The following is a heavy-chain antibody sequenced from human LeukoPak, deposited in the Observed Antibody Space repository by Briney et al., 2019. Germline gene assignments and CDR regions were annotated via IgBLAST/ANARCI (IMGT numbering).Heavy chain of an antibody. CDR2: ISGSDGST. CDR1: GFTFRSYA. CDR3: AKASARTPLVLGY. J-gene: IGHJ4*02. V-gene: IGHV3-23*01. Sequence: GGSLRLSCAASGFTFRSYAMSWVRQAPGKGLEWVSVISGSDGSTYYADSVKGRFTISRDNSKTSLYLQMNSLRAEDTAVYYCAKASARTPLVLGYWGQGTLVTVSS.